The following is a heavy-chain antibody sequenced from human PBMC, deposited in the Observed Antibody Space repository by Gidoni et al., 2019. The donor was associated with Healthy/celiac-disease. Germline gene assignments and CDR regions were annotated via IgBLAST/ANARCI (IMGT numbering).Heavy chain of an antibody. CDR1: GGSISSSSYY. Sequence: QLQLQESGPGLVKPPETLSPPCTVSGGSISSSSYYWGWIRQPPGKGLEWIGSIYYSGSTYYNPSLKSRVTISVDTSKNQFSLKLSSVTAADTAVYYCASSFWTGVAWGQGTLVTVSS. J-gene: IGHJ5*02. D-gene: IGHD3-3*01. V-gene: IGHV4-39*01. CDR2: IYYSGST. CDR3: ASSFWTGVA.